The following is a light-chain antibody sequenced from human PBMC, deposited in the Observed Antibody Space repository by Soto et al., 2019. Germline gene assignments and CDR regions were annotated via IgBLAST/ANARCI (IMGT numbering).Light chain of an antibody. CDR1: GSDVGGYNY. Sequence: QSALTQPASVSGSPGQSITISCTGTGSDVGGYNYVSWYQQHPGKAPKLMIYEVTNRPSGVSNRFSGSKSGNTASLTISGLQPEDEADYYCCSFTSSNTWVFGGGTKLTVL. V-gene: IGLV2-14*01. CDR3: CSFTSSNTWV. J-gene: IGLJ3*02. CDR2: EVT.